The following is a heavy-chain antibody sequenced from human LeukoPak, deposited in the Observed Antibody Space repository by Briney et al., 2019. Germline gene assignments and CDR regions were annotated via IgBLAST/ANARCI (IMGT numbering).Heavy chain of an antibody. Sequence: PSETLSLTCAVYDGSFTGYFWNWIRQSPGKGLEWIGEINHRGSTNYNPSLKSRLTISVDTSMNQFSLRLTSVTAADTGVYFCARDPTTVMTVPWYFDTWGQGTLVTVSS. D-gene: IGHD4-11*01. CDR1: DGSFTGYF. CDR3: ARDPTTVMTVPWYFDT. V-gene: IGHV4-34*01. CDR2: INHRGST. J-gene: IGHJ4*02.